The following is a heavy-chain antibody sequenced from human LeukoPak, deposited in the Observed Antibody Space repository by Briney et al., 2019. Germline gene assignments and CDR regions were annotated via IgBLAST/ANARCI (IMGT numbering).Heavy chain of an antibody. D-gene: IGHD3-10*01. Sequence: GESLKISCKASGYTFTHQWIGWVRQMSGSGLEWMGIIYPRDSDTIYSPSFQGHVTISADTSINTAYLEWSSLEASDTAIYYCARHSDVIGAIWGQRTLVTVSS. V-gene: IGHV5-51*01. J-gene: IGHJ4*02. CDR1: GYTFTHQW. CDR2: IYPRDSDT. CDR3: ARHSDVIGAI.